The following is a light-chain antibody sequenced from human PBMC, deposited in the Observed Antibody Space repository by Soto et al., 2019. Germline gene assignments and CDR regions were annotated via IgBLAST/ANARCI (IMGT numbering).Light chain of an antibody. Sequence: QSALTQPASVSGSPGQSITISCTGTSSDVGAYNFVSWYQPHPGKVPKLMIFDVSSRPSGVPDRFSGSKSGNTASLTISGLQAEDEGDYYCSSYTSSSTQVFGSGTKLTVL. J-gene: IGLJ1*01. V-gene: IGLV2-14*03. CDR1: SSDVGAYNF. CDR2: DVS. CDR3: SSYTSSSTQV.